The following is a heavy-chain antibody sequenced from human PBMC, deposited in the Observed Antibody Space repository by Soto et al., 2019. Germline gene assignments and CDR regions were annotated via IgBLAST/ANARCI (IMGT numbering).Heavy chain of an antibody. Sequence: QVQLVESGGGVVQPGRSLRLSCAASGFTFSSYGMQWVRQAPGKGLEWVAVISYDGSNKYYADSVKGRFTISRDNSKNTLYLQMNSLRAEDTAVYYCAKSQYSSSPLDYWGQGTLVTVSS. CDR3: AKSQYSSSPLDY. D-gene: IGHD6-13*01. J-gene: IGHJ4*02. V-gene: IGHV3-30*18. CDR1: GFTFSSYG. CDR2: ISYDGSNK.